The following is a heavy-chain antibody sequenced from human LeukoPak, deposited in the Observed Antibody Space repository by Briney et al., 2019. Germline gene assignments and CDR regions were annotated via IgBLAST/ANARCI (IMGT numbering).Heavy chain of an antibody. CDR1: GFTFGDYA. D-gene: IGHD3-22*01. CDR3: TRVQIKVYYYDSSGYYRLPDY. CDR2: IRSKAYGGTT. V-gene: IGHV3-49*04. J-gene: IGHJ4*02. Sequence: GGSLRLSCTASGFTFGDYAMSWVRQAPGKGLEWVGFIRSKAYGGTTEYAASVKGRFTISRDDSKSIAYLQMNSLKTEDTAVYYYTRVQIKVYYYDSSGYYRLPDYWGQGTLVTVSS.